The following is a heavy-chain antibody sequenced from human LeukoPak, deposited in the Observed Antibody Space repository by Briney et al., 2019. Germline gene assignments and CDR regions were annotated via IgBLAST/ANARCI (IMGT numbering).Heavy chain of an antibody. Sequence: SETLSLTCTASGGSISSYYWSWIRQPPGKGLEWIGYIYYSGSTNYNASLKSRVTISVDTSKNQFSLKLSSVTAADTAVYYCARENLNWGSPFFDYWGQGTLVTVSS. CDR1: GGSISSYY. CDR3: ARENLNWGSPFFDY. D-gene: IGHD7-27*01. CDR2: IYYSGST. V-gene: IGHV4-59*01. J-gene: IGHJ4*02.